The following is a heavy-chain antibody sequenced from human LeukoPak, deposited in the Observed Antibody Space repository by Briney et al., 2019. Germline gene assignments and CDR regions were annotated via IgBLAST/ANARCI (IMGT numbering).Heavy chain of an antibody. CDR3: ARVMVRGVIPLTYYYYGMDV. J-gene: IGHJ6*02. CDR2: IKSKTDGGTT. Sequence: GGSLRLSCAASGFTFSNAWMSWVRQAPGKGLEWVGRIKSKTDGGTTDYAAPVKGRFTISRDDSKNTLYLQMNSLRAEDTAVYYCARVMVRGVIPLTYYYYGMDVWGQGTTVTVSS. V-gene: IGHV3-15*01. CDR1: GFTFSNAW. D-gene: IGHD3-10*01.